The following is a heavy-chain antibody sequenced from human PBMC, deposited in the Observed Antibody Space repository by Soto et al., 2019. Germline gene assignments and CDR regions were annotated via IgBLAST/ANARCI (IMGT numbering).Heavy chain of an antibody. D-gene: IGHD3-10*02. Sequence: SETLSLTXAVYGGSFSGYYWTWIRQPPGKGLEWIGEITHSGSTNYNPSLKSRVTISVDTSKNQFSLNLNSVTAADTAVYYCARSSVRGWSYWGQGTLVTVSS. CDR3: ARSSVRGWSY. CDR1: GGSFSGYY. J-gene: IGHJ4*02. V-gene: IGHV4-34*01. CDR2: ITHSGST.